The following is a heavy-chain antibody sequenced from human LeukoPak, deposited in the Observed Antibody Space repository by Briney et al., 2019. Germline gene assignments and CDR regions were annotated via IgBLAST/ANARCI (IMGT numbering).Heavy chain of an antibody. J-gene: IGHJ5*02. D-gene: IGHD3-10*01. CDR2: IYHSGST. CDR3: ARRGMMVRGVRGSKNWFDP. Sequence: PSQTLSLTCTVSGYSINSGYYWGWIREPPGKGLEWIGSIYHSGSTNYNPSLKSRVTIAVDTSKNQFSLKLSSVTAADTAVYYCARRGMMVRGVRGSKNWFDPWGQGTLVTVSS. V-gene: IGHV4-38-2*02. CDR1: GYSINSGYY.